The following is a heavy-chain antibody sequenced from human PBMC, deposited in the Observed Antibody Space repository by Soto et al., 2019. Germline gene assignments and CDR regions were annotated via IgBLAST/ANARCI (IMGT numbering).Heavy chain of an antibody. J-gene: IGHJ4*02. D-gene: IGHD3-16*01. V-gene: IGHV4-61*01. CDR2: IYYSGTT. CDR3: ARSQRGRTAFTFAY. Sequence: PSETLSLTCAVSGDSVSNDNYYWSWIRQPPGKGLEWIGYIYYSGTTNYNSYLKSRLSLSVDMSKNQFSLKLASVTAADTAVYFCARSQRGRTAFTFAYWGQGALVTVSS. CDR1: GDSVSNDNYY.